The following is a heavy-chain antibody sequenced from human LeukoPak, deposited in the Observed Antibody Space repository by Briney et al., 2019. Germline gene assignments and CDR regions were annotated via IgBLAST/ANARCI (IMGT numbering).Heavy chain of an antibody. J-gene: IGHJ5*02. D-gene: IGHD3-16*01. CDR1: GGSLISGRYY. CDR3: AREDIGGLTTYWFDL. Sequence: SETLSLTCTVSGGSLISGRYYWSWIRQPAGKGLEWIGRISDSGIANYHPSLGSRITVSLDTSKNQFSLKLNSVTAADTAVYYCAREDIGGLTTYWFDLWGQGTLVTVSS. V-gene: IGHV4-61*02. CDR2: ISDSGIA.